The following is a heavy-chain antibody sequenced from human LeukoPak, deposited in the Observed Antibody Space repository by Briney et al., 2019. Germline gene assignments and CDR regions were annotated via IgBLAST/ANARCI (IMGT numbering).Heavy chain of an antibody. J-gene: IGHJ5*02. Sequence: SQTLSLTCAVSGVSISSGGYSWRWIRQPPGKGLEWIGYIYHSGSTNYNPSLKSRVTISVDTSKNQFSLKLSSVTAADTAVYYCARNRAYYDILTGYRGPNWFDPWGQGTLVTVSS. CDR1: GVSISSGGYS. V-gene: IGHV4-30-2*01. CDR3: ARNRAYYDILTGYRGPNWFDP. D-gene: IGHD3-9*01. CDR2: IYHSGST.